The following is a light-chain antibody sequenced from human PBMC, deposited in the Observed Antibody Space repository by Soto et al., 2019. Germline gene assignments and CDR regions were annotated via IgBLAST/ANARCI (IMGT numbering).Light chain of an antibody. V-gene: IGKV3-11*01. CDR3: QQRSNWPPIT. Sequence: EIVTTQSPATLSVSPLERATLSCRSIHSVSSYLAWYQPKPGQAPRLLIYDASNRATGIPDRFSGSGSGTDFTLTISSLEPEDFAVYYCQQRSNWPPITFGQGTRLEIK. CDR1: HSVSSY. CDR2: DAS. J-gene: IGKJ5*01.